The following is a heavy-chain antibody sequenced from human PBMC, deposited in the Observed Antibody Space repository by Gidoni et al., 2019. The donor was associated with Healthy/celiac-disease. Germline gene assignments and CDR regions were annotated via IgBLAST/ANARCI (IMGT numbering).Heavy chain of an antibody. D-gene: IGHD6-13*01. J-gene: IGHJ5*02. Sequence: QVQLQESGPGLVKPSETLSLTCAVSGYSISSGYYWGWIRQPPGKGLEWIVSIYHRGSTHYNPSLKSRVTISVDTSKNQFSLKLSSGTAADTAVYYCAREEIAAAGTTTNWFDPWGQGTLVTVSS. V-gene: IGHV4-38-2*02. CDR2: IYHRGST. CDR3: AREEIAAAGTTTNWFDP. CDR1: GYSISSGYY.